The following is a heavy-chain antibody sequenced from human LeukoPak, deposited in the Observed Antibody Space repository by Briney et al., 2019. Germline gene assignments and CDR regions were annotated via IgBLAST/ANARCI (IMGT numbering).Heavy chain of an antibody. J-gene: IGHJ5*02. CDR3: AKDEQQLANWFDP. Sequence: PSETLSLTCAVYGGSFSGYYWSWIRQPPGKGLEWIGEINHSGSTNYNPSLKSRVTISVDTSKNQFSLKLSSVTAADTAVYYCAKDEQQLANWFDPWGQGTLVTVSS. V-gene: IGHV4-34*01. CDR1: GGSFSGYY. D-gene: IGHD6-13*01. CDR2: INHSGST.